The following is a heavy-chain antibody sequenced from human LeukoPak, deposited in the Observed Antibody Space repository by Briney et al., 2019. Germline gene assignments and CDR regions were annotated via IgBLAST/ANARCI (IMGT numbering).Heavy chain of an antibody. CDR1: VFTFSSYG. J-gene: IGHJ4*02. Sequence: GGSLRLSCAASVFTFSSYGMHWVRQAPGKGLEWVAFIRYDGSNKYYADSVKGRFTISRDNSKNTLYLQMNSLRAEDTAVYYCAPRVVVISAPFDYWGQGTLVTVSS. D-gene: IGHD2-21*01. CDR2: IRYDGSNK. V-gene: IGHV3-30*02. CDR3: APRVVVISAPFDY.